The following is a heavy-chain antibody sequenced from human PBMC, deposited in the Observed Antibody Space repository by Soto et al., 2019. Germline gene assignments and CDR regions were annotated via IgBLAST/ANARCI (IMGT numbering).Heavy chain of an antibody. V-gene: IGHV1-46*01. D-gene: IGHD3-22*01. CDR1: GYTFTHYH. CDR2: INPSGGST. CDR3: AREAINSSGYSRYFQH. Sequence: ASVKVSCKASGYTFTHYHVYWVRQAPGRGLEWLGMINPSGGSTTYAQNLQGRVTMTRDTSTNTVYMELSSLRSEDTAVYYCAREAINSSGYSRYFQHWGQGTLVTISS. J-gene: IGHJ1*01.